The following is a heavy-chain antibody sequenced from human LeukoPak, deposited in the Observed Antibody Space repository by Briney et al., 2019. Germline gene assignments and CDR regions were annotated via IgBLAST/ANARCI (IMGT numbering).Heavy chain of an antibody. CDR2: ISSSSSYT. CDR3: ARSSLGMTIGTSDAFDI. V-gene: IGHV3-11*03. CDR1: GITRSDAW. J-gene: IGHJ3*02. Sequence: GGSLRLSCAASGITRSDAWMTWVRQAPGKGLEWVSYISSSSSYTNYTDSVKGRFTISRDNAKNSLYLQMNSLRAEDTAVYYCARSSLGMTIGTSDAFDIWGQGTMVTVSS. D-gene: IGHD4/OR15-4a*01.